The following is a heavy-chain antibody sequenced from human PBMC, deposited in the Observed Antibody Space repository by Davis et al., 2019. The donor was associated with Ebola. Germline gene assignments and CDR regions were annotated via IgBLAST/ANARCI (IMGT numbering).Heavy chain of an antibody. D-gene: IGHD3-10*01. V-gene: IGHV3-7*01. CDR3: ARVSWFGELLFTYPDY. J-gene: IGHJ4*02. CDR2: IKQDGSEK. CDR1: GFIFANYW. Sequence: GESLKISCAASGFIFANYWMSWVRQAPGKGLEWVANIKQDGSEKYYVDSVKGRFTISRDNAKNSLYLQMNSLRAEDTAVYYCARVSWFGELLFTYPDYWGQGTLVTVSS.